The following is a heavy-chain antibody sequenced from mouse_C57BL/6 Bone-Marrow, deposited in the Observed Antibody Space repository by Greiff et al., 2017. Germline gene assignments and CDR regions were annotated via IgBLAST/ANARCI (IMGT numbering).Heavy chain of an antibody. V-gene: IGHV5-17*01. D-gene: IGHD2-3*01. J-gene: IGHJ2*01. CDR2: ISSGRSTI. CDR3: ARRYYDY. CDR1: GFTFSDYG. Sequence: EVHLVESGGGLVKPGGSLKLSCAASGFTFSDYGMHWVRQAPEKGLEWVAYISSGRSTIYYADTVKGRFTISRDNAQNTLFLQMTSLSSEATAMYYCARRYYDYWGQGTTLPVSS.